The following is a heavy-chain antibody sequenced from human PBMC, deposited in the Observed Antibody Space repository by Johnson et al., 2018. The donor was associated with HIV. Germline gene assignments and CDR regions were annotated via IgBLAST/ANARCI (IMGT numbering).Heavy chain of an antibody. J-gene: IGHJ3*02. CDR2: ISRDGGEK. Sequence: VKLVESGGGLIQPGGSLRLSCAASEFNVSSNYISWVRQAPGKGLEWVASISRDGGEKYYVDSVKGRFTISRDNAKNSLYLQMNSLRAEDAALYYCSKGGQDYDILTGAEYAFDIWGQGTMVTVSS. D-gene: IGHD3-9*01. V-gene: IGHV3-7*03. CDR1: EFNVSSNY. CDR3: SKGGQDYDILTGAEYAFDI.